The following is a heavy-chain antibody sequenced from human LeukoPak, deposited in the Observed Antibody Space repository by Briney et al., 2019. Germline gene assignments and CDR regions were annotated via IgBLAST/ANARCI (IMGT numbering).Heavy chain of an antibody. CDR3: ARDYCSGGSCYSYNWFDP. CDR1: GFTFSSYW. D-gene: IGHD2-15*01. CDR2: INSDGSST. V-gene: IGHV3-74*01. Sequence: QAGGSLRLSCAASGFTFSSYWMHWVRQAPGKGLVWVSRINSDGSSTSYADSVKGRFTISRDNAKNTLYLQMNSLRAEDTAVYYCARDYCSGGSCYSYNWFDPWGQGTLVTVSS. J-gene: IGHJ5*02.